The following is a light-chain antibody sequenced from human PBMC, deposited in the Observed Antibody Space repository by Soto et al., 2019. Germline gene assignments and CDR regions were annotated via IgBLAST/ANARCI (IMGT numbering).Light chain of an antibody. CDR2: DSF. V-gene: IGKV3-20*01. Sequence: EIVLTQSPGTLSLSPGERATLSCRASQSLSSSYLAWYQQKPGQAPRLLIFDSFKRATGIPDRFSGSGSGTEFTLTISSLQSEDFAVYYCQQYGSSRITFGQGTRLEIK. CDR1: QSLSSSY. J-gene: IGKJ5*01. CDR3: QQYGSSRIT.